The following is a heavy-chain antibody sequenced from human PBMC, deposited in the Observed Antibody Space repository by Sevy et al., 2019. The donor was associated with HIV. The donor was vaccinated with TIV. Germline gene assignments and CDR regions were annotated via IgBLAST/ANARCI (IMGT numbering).Heavy chain of an antibody. CDR1: GGSISAYY. J-gene: IGHJ6*02. Sequence: KRSETLSLTGTVSGGSISAYYWSWIRQPPGKGLEWIGYVYYTGSINYNPSLKSRVTMSLDTSKNQFSLRLTSVTAADTAIYYCAGYSSGSHYYGMDVWGQGTAVTVSS. D-gene: IGHD3-22*01. CDR2: VYYTGSI. CDR3: AGYSSGSHYYGMDV. V-gene: IGHV4-59*03.